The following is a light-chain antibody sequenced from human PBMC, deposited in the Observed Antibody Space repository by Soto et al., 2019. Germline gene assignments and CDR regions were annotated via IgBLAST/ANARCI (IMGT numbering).Light chain of an antibody. V-gene: IGLV2-14*01. CDR3: SSYTIRSTYV. Sequence: QSVLTQPASVSGSPGQSITISCTGTNSDVGGYNYVSWYQQHPGKAPKLMIYDVTNRPSGVSIRFSGSKSGNTASLTISGLQAEDEADYHCSSYTIRSTYVFGTGTKVT. J-gene: IGLJ1*01. CDR1: NSDVGGYNY. CDR2: DVT.